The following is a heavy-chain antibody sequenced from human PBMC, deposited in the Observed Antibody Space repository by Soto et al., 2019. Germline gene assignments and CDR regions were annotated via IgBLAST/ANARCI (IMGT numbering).Heavy chain of an antibody. CDR2: IYYSGST. J-gene: IGHJ3*02. V-gene: IGHV4-59*08. Sequence: QVQLQESGPGLVKPSETLSLTCTVSGGSISSYYWSWIRQPPGKGLEWIGYIYYSGSTNYNPSLKSRVTISVDTSKNQFSLKLSSVTAADTAVYYCARAKYSSGWYRIWGQGTMVTVSS. CDR3: ARAKYSSGWYRI. CDR1: GGSISSYY. D-gene: IGHD6-19*01.